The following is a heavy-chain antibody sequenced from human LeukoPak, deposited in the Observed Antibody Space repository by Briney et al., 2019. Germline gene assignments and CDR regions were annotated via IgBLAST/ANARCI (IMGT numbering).Heavy chain of an antibody. D-gene: IGHD1-26*01. CDR1: GYTFTTYN. Sequence: ASVKVSFKTSGYTFTTYNIAWGRQGPGQGLEWVGWVSTYNGNTDYSQTVQGRVAMITVKTTNTAYMDLRSLRPDATAVYYCARPHSLGGSFYVFDYWGQGTLITVSS. V-gene: IGHV1-18*01. CDR2: VSTYNGNT. J-gene: IGHJ4*02. CDR3: ARPHSLGGSFYVFDY.